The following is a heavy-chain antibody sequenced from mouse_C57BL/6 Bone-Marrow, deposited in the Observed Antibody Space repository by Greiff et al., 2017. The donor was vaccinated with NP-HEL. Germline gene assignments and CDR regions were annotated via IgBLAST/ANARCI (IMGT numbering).Heavy chain of an antibody. V-gene: IGHV1-69*01. CDR3: AIGSFYTGDY. J-gene: IGHJ2*01. D-gene: IGHD2-1*01. CDR1: GYTFTSYW. CDR2: IDPSDSYT. Sequence: QVQLQQPGAELVMPGASVKLSCKASGYTFTSYWMHWVKQRPGQGLEWIGEIDPSDSYTNYNQKFTGKSTLTVDKSSSTAYMQLSSLTSEDSAVYYCAIGSFYTGDYWGQGTTLTVSS.